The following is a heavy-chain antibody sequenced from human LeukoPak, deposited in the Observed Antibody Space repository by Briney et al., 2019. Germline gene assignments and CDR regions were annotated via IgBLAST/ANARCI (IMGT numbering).Heavy chain of an antibody. CDR3: ATGKGAAGTFDY. V-gene: IGHV1-24*01. CDR2: FDLEEGET. J-gene: IGHJ4*02. CDR1: GYTLTQLS. Sequence: ASVKVSCKLSGYTLTQLSMPWVRQAPGQGLEWMGGFDLEEGETIYAQKFQGRVTMTEDTSSDTAYMELSSVRSEETAWYCGATGKGAAGTFDYWGQGTLVTVSS. D-gene: IGHD6-13*01.